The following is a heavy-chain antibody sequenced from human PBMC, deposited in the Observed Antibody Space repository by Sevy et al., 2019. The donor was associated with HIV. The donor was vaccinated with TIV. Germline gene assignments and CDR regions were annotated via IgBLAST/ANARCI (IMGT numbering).Heavy chain of an antibody. Sequence: ASVKVSCKASGYFFTGYYLHWVRQTPGQGLEWMGRINPNSGGTNYAQNFQGRVTMTRDTSISTAYMELGRLRSDDTAVYYCARGGGYSSGWWTFDYWGQGTLVTVSS. CDR2: INPNSGGT. CDR3: ARGGGYSSGWWTFDY. J-gene: IGHJ4*02. CDR1: GYFFTGYY. V-gene: IGHV1-2*06. D-gene: IGHD6-19*01.